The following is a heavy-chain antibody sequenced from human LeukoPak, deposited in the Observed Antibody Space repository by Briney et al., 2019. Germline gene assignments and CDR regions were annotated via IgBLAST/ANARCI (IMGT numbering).Heavy chain of an antibody. CDR1: GGTFSSYA. D-gene: IGHD5-18*01. CDR2: IIPIFGTA. Sequence: ASVKVSCKASGGTFSSYAISWVRQAPGQGLEWMGGIIPIFGTANHAQKFQGRVTITTDESTSTAYMELSSLRSEDTAVYYCGYSYGYRRYYYYYYMDVWGKGTTVTVSS. CDR3: GYSYGYRRYYYYYYMDV. J-gene: IGHJ6*03. V-gene: IGHV1-69*05.